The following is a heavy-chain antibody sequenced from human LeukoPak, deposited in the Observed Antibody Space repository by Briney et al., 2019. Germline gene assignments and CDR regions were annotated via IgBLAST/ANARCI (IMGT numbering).Heavy chain of an antibody. J-gene: IGHJ6*03. V-gene: IGHV1-69*05. Sequence: GASVKVSCKASGGTFSSYAISWVRQAPGQGLEWMGGIIPIFGTANYAQKFQGRVTITTDESTSTAYMELRSLRSDDTAVYYCASGLDVGATRDYYYYYMDVWGKGTTVTVSS. CDR3: ASGLDVGATRDYYYYYMDV. D-gene: IGHD1-26*01. CDR2: IIPIFGTA. CDR1: GGTFSSYA.